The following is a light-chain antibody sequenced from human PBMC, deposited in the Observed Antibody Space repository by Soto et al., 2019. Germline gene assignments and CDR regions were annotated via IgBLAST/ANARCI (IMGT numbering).Light chain of an antibody. V-gene: IGKV3-15*01. Sequence: EIVMTQSPATLSVSPGERATLSCRASQSLSNNLAWYQQQPGQTPRLLIYGASTTATGIPARFSGSGTGTEFTLTISSLQSEDFAVYYCLHYYEWPRWTFGQGTKVDIK. CDR1: QSLSNN. J-gene: IGKJ1*01. CDR2: GAS. CDR3: LHYYEWPRWT.